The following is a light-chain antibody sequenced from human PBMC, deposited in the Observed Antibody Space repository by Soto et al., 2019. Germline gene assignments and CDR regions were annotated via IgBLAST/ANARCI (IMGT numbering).Light chain of an antibody. J-gene: IGLJ2*01. CDR2: GNS. V-gene: IGLV1-40*01. CDR3: QSYDSSLSGVV. CDR1: SSNIGAGYD. Sequence: QSVLTQPPSVSGAPGQRVTISCTGSSSNIGAGYDVHWYQQLPGTAPKLLIYGNSNRPSGVPDRFSGSKSGTSASLAITGVQAEDGADYYCQSYDSSLSGVVFGGGTQLTVL.